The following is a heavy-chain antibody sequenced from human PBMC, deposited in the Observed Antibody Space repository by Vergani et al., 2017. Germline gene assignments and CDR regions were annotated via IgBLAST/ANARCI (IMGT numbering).Heavy chain of an antibody. CDR2: IYPSGGT. J-gene: IGHJ6*02. CDR3: ARDGSGGSPFAMDV. D-gene: IGHD2-15*01. Sequence: QVQLVQSGAEVKKPGASVQVSCKASGYTFTSYDMHWVRQAPGQGLEWMGKIYPSGGTNYAQKFQGRVTMTKDTSTSTVDMKLSSLGSADTAMYDCARDGSGGSPFAMDVWGQGTTVTVSS. V-gene: IGHV1-46*03. CDR1: GYTFTSYD.